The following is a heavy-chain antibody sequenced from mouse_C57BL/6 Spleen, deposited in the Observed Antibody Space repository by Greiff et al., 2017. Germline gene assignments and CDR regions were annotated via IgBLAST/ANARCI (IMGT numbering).Heavy chain of an antibody. V-gene: IGHV1-82*01. CDR3: ARSHYSNPDY. CDR1: GYAFSSPW. Sequence: VQLQQSGPELVKPGASVKISCKASGYAFSSPWMNWVKQRPGKGLEWIGRIYPGDGDTNYNGKFKGKATLTADKSSSTAYMQLSSLTSEDSAVYFYARSHYSNPDYWGQGTLVTVSA. D-gene: IGHD2-5*01. J-gene: IGHJ3*01. CDR2: IYPGDGDT.